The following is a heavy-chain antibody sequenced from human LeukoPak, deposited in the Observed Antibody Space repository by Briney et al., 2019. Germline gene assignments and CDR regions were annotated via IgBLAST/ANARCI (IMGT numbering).Heavy chain of an antibody. Sequence: ASVKVSCKASGYTFTSYYMHWVRQAPGQGLEWMGIINPSGGSTSYAQKFHGIDTMTRDTSTSTVYMELRSLRFEDTAVYYCARGLRLGELLSLGYWGQGSLVTVSS. D-gene: IGHD3-16*01. J-gene: IGHJ4*02. CDR2: INPSGGST. CDR3: ARGLRLGELLSLGY. V-gene: IGHV1-46*01. CDR1: GYTFTSYY.